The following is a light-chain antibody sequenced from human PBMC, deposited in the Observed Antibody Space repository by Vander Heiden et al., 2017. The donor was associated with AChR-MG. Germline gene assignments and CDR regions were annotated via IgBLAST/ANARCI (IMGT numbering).Light chain of an antibody. Sequence: NFLLTQPHPVSESPGKTVSISCTRSSGSIVRDYVQWHQQRPGSAPSTVIYEDNHRPSGVPDRFSGSIDSSSNSASLTISGLKTEDEADYYCQSSDSSNHIVFGGGTHLTVL. CDR3: QSSDSSNHIV. CDR1: SGSIVRDY. CDR2: EDN. V-gene: IGLV6-57*03. J-gene: IGLJ7*01.